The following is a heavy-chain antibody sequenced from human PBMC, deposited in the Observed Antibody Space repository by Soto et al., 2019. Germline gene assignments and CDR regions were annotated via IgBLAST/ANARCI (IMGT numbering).Heavy chain of an antibody. D-gene: IGHD2-15*01. CDR3: SRAYGGNCFDY. J-gene: IGHJ4*02. Sequence: PSETLSLTCTVSGGSISPYYWSWIRQPPGKGLEWIGYIYYTGSTNHNPSLKSRVTISVDTSKNQFFLILNSLTAEDTAAFYFSRAYGGNCFDYWGRGTLVTVYS. V-gene: IGHV4-59*01. CDR1: GGSISPYY. CDR2: IYYTGST.